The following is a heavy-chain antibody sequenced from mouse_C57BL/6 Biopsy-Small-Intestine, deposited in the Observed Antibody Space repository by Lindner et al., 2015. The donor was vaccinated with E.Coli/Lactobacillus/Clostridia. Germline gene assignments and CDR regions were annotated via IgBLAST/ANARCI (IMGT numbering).Heavy chain of an antibody. CDR1: GYPFTSYG. CDR3: VRDGLQYLEGTLY. J-gene: IGHJ4*01. V-gene: IGHV1-53*01. CDR2: TSPYNGNT. Sequence: SVKVSCKASGYPFTSYGISWVRQAPGQGLEWMGWTSPYNGNTNYAQKVQGRVTMTTDTSTSTAYMELRSLRSDDTAVYYCVRDGLQYLEGTLYWGQGTLVTVSS. D-gene: IGHD2-12*01.